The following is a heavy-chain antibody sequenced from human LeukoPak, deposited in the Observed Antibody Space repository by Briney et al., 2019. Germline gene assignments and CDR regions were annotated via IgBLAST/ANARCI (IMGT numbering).Heavy chain of an antibody. CDR2: IYYSGST. Sequence: PSETLSLTCTVSGGSISSYYWSWIRQPPGKGLEWIGYIYYSGSTNYNPSLKSRVTISVDTSKNQFPLKLSSVTAADTAVYYCARRSIAAAVKSYYYYMDVWGEGTKVTVSS. J-gene: IGHJ6*03. CDR1: GGSISSYY. CDR3: ARRSIAAAVKSYYYYMDV. D-gene: IGHD6-13*01. V-gene: IGHV4-59*08.